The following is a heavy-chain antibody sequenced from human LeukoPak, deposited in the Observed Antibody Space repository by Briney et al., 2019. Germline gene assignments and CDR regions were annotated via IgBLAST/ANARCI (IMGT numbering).Heavy chain of an antibody. J-gene: IGHJ4*02. D-gene: IGHD5-12*01. Sequence: GGSLRLSCAASGFTVSSNYMSWVRQAPGKGLEWVSVIYSGGSTYYADSVKGRFTIPRDNSKNTLYLQMNSLRAEDTAVYYCAKSYEGYYFDYWGQGTLVTVSS. V-gene: IGHV3-53*01. CDR3: AKSYEGYYFDY. CDR1: GFTVSSNY. CDR2: IYSGGST.